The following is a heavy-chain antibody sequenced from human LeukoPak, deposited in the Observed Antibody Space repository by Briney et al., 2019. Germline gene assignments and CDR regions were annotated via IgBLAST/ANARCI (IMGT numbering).Heavy chain of an antibody. Sequence: GASVKVSCKASGYTLTGYYMHWVRQAPGQGLEWMGRINPNNGATNYAQKLQGRVTITGDTSISTAHMELSSLRSDDTAVYYCTRESGSYHGNDYWGQGTLVTVSS. CDR2: INPNNGAT. J-gene: IGHJ4*02. D-gene: IGHD1-26*01. V-gene: IGHV1-2*06. CDR3: TRESGSYHGNDY. CDR1: GYTLTGYY.